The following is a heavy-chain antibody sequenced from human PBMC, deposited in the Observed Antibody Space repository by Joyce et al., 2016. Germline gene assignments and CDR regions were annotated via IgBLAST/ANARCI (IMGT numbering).Heavy chain of an antibody. Sequence: VQLVESGGGLVKPGGSLRLSCAASGFTFSSYSINWVRQAPGKGLEWVSSLMSSSSYRKYTDSEKGRFTISRDNGKNSLDLQMYSLRVEDTAVYYCARSSYTNGIFDYWGKGTLVTVSS. CDR3: ARSSYTNGIFDY. CDR1: GFTFSSYS. J-gene: IGHJ4*02. CDR2: LMSSSSYR. V-gene: IGHV3-21*01. D-gene: IGHD2-8*01.